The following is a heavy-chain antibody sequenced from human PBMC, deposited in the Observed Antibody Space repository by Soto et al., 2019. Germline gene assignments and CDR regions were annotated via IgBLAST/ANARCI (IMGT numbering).Heavy chain of an antibody. V-gene: IGHV1-58*01. CDR3: AAGPSFWQNYYYGAMDV. Sequence: ASVKVSCKTSGFTFTNSAAEWVRQARGQRLEWIGWIVVGSDNTNYAQKFQDRVTITRDLSTHTIYMDFRSLKSEDTAVYYCAAGPSFWQNYYYGAMDVWG. J-gene: IGHJ6*02. CDR1: GFTFTNSA. CDR2: IVVGSDNT.